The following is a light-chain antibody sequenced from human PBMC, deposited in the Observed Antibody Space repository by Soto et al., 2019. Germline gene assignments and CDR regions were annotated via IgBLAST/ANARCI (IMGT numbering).Light chain of an antibody. V-gene: IGLV2-8*01. J-gene: IGLJ1*01. CDR2: EVS. CDR1: SCDVGGYQY. Sequence: QSVLTQPPSASGSPGQSVTISCTGTSCDVGGYQYVSCYQQHPGKAPKLMISEVSKRPPGVPDRFSGSKSGIADALTVSGFRPEDEADYYCSSYAGSNTFVFGTGTKLTVL. CDR3: SSYAGSNTFV.